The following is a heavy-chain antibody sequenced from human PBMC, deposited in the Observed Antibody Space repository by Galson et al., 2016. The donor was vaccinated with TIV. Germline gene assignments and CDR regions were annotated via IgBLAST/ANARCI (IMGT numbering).Heavy chain of an antibody. CDR3: ARGPEYYDFWSGFSGDYFDY. CDR2: ISETSSYT. D-gene: IGHD3-3*01. V-gene: IGHV3-21*04. J-gene: IGHJ4*02. CDR1: GFSFSTYS. Sequence: SLRLSCAASGFSFSTYSMNWVRQAPGKGLEWVSYISETSSYTYYADSVKGRFTISRDTSTSTVFLQMNGLRADDTAVYYCARGPEYYDFWSGFSGDYFDYWGQGTLVTVSS.